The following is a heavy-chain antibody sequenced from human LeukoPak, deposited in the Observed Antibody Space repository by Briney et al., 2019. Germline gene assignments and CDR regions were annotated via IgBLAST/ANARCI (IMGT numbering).Heavy chain of an antibody. V-gene: IGHV4-4*09. CDR2: IYTSGST. CDR3: ARHLAVAGNFDY. J-gene: IGHJ4*02. CDR1: GGSISSYY. D-gene: IGHD6-19*01. Sequence: SETLSLTCTVSGGSISSYYWSWIRQPPGKGLEWIGHIYTSGSTNYNPSLKSRVTISVDTSKNQFSLKLSSVTAADTAVYYCARHLAVAGNFDYWGQGTLVTVSS.